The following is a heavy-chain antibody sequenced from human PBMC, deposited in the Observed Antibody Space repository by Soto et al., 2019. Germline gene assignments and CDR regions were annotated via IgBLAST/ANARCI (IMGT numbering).Heavy chain of an antibody. D-gene: IGHD3-16*01. CDR3: ARWGTTGGLDV. V-gene: IGHV3-30*19. Sequence: QVQLVESGGGVVQPGTSLRLSCVGSRFTFRSFVIHWVRQAPGKGLEWVALTSYDGSNTYYDDSVKGRFTISRDNSRNTVDLQMDSLRLEDTALYYCARWGTTGGLDVWGQGTLVSVSS. J-gene: IGHJ4*02. CDR2: TSYDGSNT. CDR1: RFTFRSFV.